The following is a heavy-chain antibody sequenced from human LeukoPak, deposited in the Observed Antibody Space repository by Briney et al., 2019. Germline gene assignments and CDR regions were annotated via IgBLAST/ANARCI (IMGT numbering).Heavy chain of an antibody. J-gene: IGHJ4*02. CDR2: MNPNSGNT. CDR1: GYTFTSYD. CDR3: ARDPTVTGEVDY. V-gene: IGHV1-8*01. D-gene: IGHD4-17*01. Sequence: ASVKVSCKASGYTFTSYDINWVRQATGQGLEWMGWMNPNSGNTGYAQKFQGRVTMTTDTSTSTAYMELRSLRSDDTAVYYCARDPTVTGEVDYWGQGTLVTVSS.